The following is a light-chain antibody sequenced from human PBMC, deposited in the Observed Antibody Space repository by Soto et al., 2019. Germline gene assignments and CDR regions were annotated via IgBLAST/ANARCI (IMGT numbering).Light chain of an antibody. CDR3: QQYNRFSPP. CDR1: QSINNW. V-gene: IGKV1-5*01. Sequence: DIQMTQSPSTLSGSVGDRVTITCRASQSINNWLAWYQQRPGKAPNLLIYDASILETGVPSRFSGSGSGTEFTLTISSLQPDDFATYYCQQYNRFSPPFGGGTKVEIK. CDR2: DAS. J-gene: IGKJ4*01.